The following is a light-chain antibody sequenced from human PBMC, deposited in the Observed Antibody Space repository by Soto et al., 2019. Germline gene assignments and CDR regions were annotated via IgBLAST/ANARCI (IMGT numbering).Light chain of an antibody. Sequence: EIVLTQSPGTLSLSPRERATLSCRASQSVSSSYLAWYQQKPGQAPRLLIYGASSRATGIPDRFSGSGSGTDFTLTISRLEPEDFAVYYCQQYGSSGWTCGQGTKVEIK. CDR3: QQYGSSGWT. CDR1: QSVSSSY. V-gene: IGKV3-20*01. J-gene: IGKJ1*01. CDR2: GAS.